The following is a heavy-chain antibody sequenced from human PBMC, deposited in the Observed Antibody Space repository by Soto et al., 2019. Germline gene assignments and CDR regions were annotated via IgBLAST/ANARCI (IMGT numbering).Heavy chain of an antibody. D-gene: IGHD2-2*02. V-gene: IGHV1-3*01. J-gene: IGHJ6*02. CDR3: SGSTSSTSCYTCYYYYGMDV. Sequence: ASVKVSCKASGYTFTSYAMHWVRQAPGQRLECMGWINAGNGNTKYSQKFQGRVTITRDTSASTAYMELSSLRSEDTAVYYCSGSTSSTSCYTCYYYYGMDVWGQGTTVTVSS. CDR2: INAGNGNT. CDR1: GYTFTSYA.